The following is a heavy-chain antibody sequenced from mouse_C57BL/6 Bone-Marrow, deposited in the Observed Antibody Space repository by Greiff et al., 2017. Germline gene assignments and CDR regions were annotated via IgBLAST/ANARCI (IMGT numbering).Heavy chain of an antibody. J-gene: IGHJ3*01. V-gene: IGHV14-4*01. CDR2: IDPENGDT. CDR3: TITTVVEEGWVAY. CDR1: GFNIKDDY. D-gene: IGHD1-1*01. Sequence: VQLQQSGAELVRPGASVKLSCTASGFNIKDDYMHWVKQRPEQGLEWIGWIDPENGDTEYASKFQGKATITADTSSNTAYLQLSSLTSEDTAVYYCTITTVVEEGWVAYWGQGTLVTVSA.